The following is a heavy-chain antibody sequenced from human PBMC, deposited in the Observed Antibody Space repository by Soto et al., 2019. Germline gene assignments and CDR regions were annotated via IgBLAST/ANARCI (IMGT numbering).Heavy chain of an antibody. Sequence: QVQLQESGPGLVKPSETLSLTCTVSGGSISSYYWSWIRQPPGKGLGWLGYIYYSGSTNYNPSLNSRITIKEDPTKNQFALKMSSVTAADAAVYYCARHSPYYWEYYFDSWGQGTLVTVSS. D-gene: IGHD1-1*01. CDR2: IYYSGST. CDR1: GGSISSYY. V-gene: IGHV4-59*08. CDR3: ARHSPYYWEYYFDS. J-gene: IGHJ4*02.